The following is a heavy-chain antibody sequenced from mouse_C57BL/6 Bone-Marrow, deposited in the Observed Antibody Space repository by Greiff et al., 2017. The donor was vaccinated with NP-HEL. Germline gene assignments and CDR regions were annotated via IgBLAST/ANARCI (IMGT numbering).Heavy chain of an antibody. Sequence: QLQQSGAELVRPGTSVKVSCKASGYAFTNFLIERVKQRPGQGLEWVGVITPGSGGSNYNEKFKGKATLTADKTSSTAYMQLSSLTSEDSAVYFCAREGDGYCRFAYWGQGTLVTVSA. J-gene: IGHJ3*01. D-gene: IGHD2-3*01. CDR1: GYAFTNFL. V-gene: IGHV1-54*01. CDR2: ITPGSGGS. CDR3: AREGDGYCRFAY.